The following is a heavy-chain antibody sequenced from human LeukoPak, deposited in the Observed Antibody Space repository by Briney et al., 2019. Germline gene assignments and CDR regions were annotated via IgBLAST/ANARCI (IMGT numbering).Heavy chain of an antibody. V-gene: IGHV1-3*01. CDR1: GYTFTSYA. CDR3: AREAWYSGSRYYYYGMDV. J-gene: IGHJ6*02. CDR2: INAGNGNT. Sequence: ASVNVSFKASGYTFTSYAMHWVRQAPGQRLEWMGWINAGNGNTKYSQKFQGRVTITRDTSAGTAYMELSSLRSEDTAVYYCAREAWYSGSRYYYYGMDVWGQGTTVTVSS. D-gene: IGHD1-26*01.